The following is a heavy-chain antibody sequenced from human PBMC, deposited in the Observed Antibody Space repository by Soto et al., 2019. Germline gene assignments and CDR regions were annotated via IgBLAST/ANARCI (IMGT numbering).Heavy chain of an antibody. CDR3: ARGPYTVNSDYHFDY. J-gene: IGHJ4*02. Sequence: QVQLQQWGAGLLKPSETLSLTCAVYGGSFSGYYWSWIRQPPGKGLEWIGEINHSGSTNYNPSLKSRVTISVDTSKNQFSLKLSSVTAADTAVYYCARGPYTVNSDYHFDYWGQGTLVTVAS. V-gene: IGHV4-34*01. CDR2: INHSGST. D-gene: IGHD4-17*01. CDR1: GGSFSGYY.